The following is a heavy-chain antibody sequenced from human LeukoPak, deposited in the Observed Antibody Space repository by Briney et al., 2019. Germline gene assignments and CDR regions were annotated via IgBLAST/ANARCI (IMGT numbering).Heavy chain of an antibody. Sequence: GESLKISCKGSGYSFTSYWISWVRQMHGKGLEWMGRIDPSDSYTNYSPSFQGHVTISADKSISTAYLQWSSLKASDTAMYYCATGVVVAATLSYYYGMDVWGQGTTVTVSS. CDR3: ATGVVVAATLSYYYGMDV. D-gene: IGHD2-15*01. V-gene: IGHV5-10-1*01. CDR2: IDPSDSYT. CDR1: GYSFTSYW. J-gene: IGHJ6*02.